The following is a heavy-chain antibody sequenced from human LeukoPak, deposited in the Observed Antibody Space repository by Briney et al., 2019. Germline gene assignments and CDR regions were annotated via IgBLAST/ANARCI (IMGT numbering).Heavy chain of an antibody. CDR2: VRFDGSYQ. CDR3: AKDRTFEEYSFDF. Sequence: GGSLRLSCAASGFTFSSYEMNWVRQAPGKGLEWVTFVRFDGSYQLYTDSVKGRFTISRDNSKSTLYLQMTSLRPEDTALYYCAKDRTFEEYSFDFWGQGTLVTVSS. J-gene: IGHJ4*02. V-gene: IGHV3-30*02. D-gene: IGHD3-10*01. CDR1: GFTFSSYE.